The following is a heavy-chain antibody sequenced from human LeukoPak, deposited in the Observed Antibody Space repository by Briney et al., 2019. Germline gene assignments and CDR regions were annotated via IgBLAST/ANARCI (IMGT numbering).Heavy chain of an antibody. CDR2: IYHSGST. D-gene: IGHD2-15*01. Sequence: SETLSLTCAVSGGSISSSNWWSWVRQPPGKGLEWIGEIYHSGSTNYNPSLKSRVTISVDKSKNQFSLKLSSVTAADTAVYYCARVGYCSGGSCNGWFDPWGQGTLVTVSS. J-gene: IGHJ5*02. CDR1: GGSISSSNW. V-gene: IGHV4-4*02. CDR3: ARVGYCSGGSCNGWFDP.